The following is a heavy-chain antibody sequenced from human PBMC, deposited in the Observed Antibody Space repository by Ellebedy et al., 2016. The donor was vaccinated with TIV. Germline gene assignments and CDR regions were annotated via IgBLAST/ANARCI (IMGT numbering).Heavy chain of an antibody. CDR2: ISSSGSTI. J-gene: IGHJ3*02. CDR1: GFTFSDYY. Sequence: GGSLRLSXAASGFTFSDYYMSWIRQAPGKGLEWVSYISSSGSTIYYADSVKGRFTISRDNAKNSLYLQMNSLRAEDTAVYYCARDVDRDAFDIWGQGTMVTVSS. CDR3: ARDVDRDAFDI. V-gene: IGHV3-11*01.